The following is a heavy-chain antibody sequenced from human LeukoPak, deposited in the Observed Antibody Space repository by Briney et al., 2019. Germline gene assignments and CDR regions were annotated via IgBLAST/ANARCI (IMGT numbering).Heavy chain of an antibody. CDR1: GFTFSNYW. V-gene: IGHV3-7*01. Sequence: PGGSLRLSCAASGFTFSNYWMGWVRQAPGKGLEWVANIKQDGSEKYYVDSVKGRFTISRDNAKNSLYLEMNSLRAEDTAVYYCASELRNYYYYYSGMGVWGQGSTVTVSS. J-gene: IGHJ6*02. CDR3: ASELRNYYYYYSGMGV. CDR2: IKQDGSEK. D-gene: IGHD3-16*01.